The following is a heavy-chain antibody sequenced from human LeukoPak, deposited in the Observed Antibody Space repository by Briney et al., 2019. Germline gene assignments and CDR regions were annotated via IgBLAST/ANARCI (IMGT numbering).Heavy chain of an antibody. V-gene: IGHV4-39*07. CDR3: ARADLAYCGGDCYSYAFDI. J-gene: IGHJ3*02. CDR1: GGSISSSSYY. Sequence: SETLSLTCTVSGGSISSSSYYWGWIRQPPGKGLEWIGSIYYSGSTYYNPSLKSRVTISVDTSKNQFSLKLSSVTAADTAVYYCARADLAYCGGDCYSYAFDIWGQGTMVTVSS. CDR2: IYYSGST. D-gene: IGHD2-21*02.